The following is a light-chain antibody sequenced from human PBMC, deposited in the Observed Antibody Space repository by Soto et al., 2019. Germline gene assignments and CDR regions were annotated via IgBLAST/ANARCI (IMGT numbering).Light chain of an antibody. V-gene: IGKV1-6*01. Sequence: AIHMTLYPSYLPAPVGDRVTMSCRASQGIGNALGWYQQKPGKPPKVLIYGASNLQSGVPPRFSGSGSGTDFTLAISSLQPEDSATYYCLQDINYPWTFGQGTKVDIK. J-gene: IGKJ1*01. CDR1: QGIGNA. CDR2: GAS. CDR3: LQDINYPWT.